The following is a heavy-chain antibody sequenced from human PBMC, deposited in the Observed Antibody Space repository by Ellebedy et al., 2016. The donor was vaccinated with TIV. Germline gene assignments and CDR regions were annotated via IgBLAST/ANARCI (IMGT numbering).Heavy chain of an antibody. Sequence: GESLKISCAASGFNFRSYWMTWVRQAPGKGLEWVAKIRQEGDEIYYEESGKGRFTISRDNAKNSLFLQMNSLRVEDTAVYYCARRASYGDYAVQVNPWFDPWGQGTLVTVSS. CDR2: IRQEGDEI. J-gene: IGHJ5*02. CDR3: ARRASYGDYAVQVNPWFDP. CDR1: GFNFRSYW. D-gene: IGHD4-17*01. V-gene: IGHV3-7*01.